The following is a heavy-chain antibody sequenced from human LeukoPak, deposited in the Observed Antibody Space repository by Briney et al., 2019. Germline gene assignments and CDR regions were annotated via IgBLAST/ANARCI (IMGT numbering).Heavy chain of an antibody. J-gene: IGHJ6*02. Sequence: GESLQISCKGSGYIFTDYWIGWVRQMPGKGLEWMGIIYPGDSDTRYSPSFQGQVTISADKSISTAYLQWSSLKASDTAMYYCARHLATVIHVCGMDVWGQGTTVTVSS. D-gene: IGHD4-17*01. CDR3: ARHLATVIHVCGMDV. CDR2: IYPGDSDT. V-gene: IGHV5-51*01. CDR1: GYIFTDYW.